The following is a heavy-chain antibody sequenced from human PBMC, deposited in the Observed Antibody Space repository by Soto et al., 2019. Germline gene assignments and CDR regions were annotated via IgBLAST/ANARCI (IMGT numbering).Heavy chain of an antibody. J-gene: IGHJ5*02. CDR3: AHIPNYYQYDWFDP. Sequence: QITLKESGPTLVKPTQTLTLTCPFSGFSLTTRGVGVGWIRQPPGKALECLALIYWDDDKRYSPSLQSRLSITNDTSKNQVVLTMTNVDPVDTATYYCAHIPNYYQYDWFDPWGQGTLVSVSS. CDR2: IYWDDDK. CDR1: GFSLTTRGVG. D-gene: IGHD3-16*01. V-gene: IGHV2-5*02.